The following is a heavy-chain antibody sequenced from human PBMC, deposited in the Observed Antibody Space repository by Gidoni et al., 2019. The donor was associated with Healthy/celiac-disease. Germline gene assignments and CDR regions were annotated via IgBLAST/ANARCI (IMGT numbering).Heavy chain of an antibody. D-gene: IGHD4-17*01. V-gene: IGHV4-34*01. Sequence: QVQLQQWGAGLLKPSETLSLTCAVYGGSFSGYSWSWIRQPPGKGLEWIGEINHSGSTNYNPSLKSRVTISVDTSKNQFSLKLSSVTAADTAVYYCASTVTTVTHDAFDIWGQGTMVTVSS. CDR3: ASTVTTVTHDAFDI. CDR1: GGSFSGYS. CDR2: INHSGST. J-gene: IGHJ3*02.